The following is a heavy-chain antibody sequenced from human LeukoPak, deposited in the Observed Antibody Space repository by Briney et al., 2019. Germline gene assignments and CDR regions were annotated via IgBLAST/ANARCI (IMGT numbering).Heavy chain of an antibody. J-gene: IGHJ4*02. CDR2: IYHSGST. D-gene: IGHD2-2*01. V-gene: IGHV4-38-2*01. Sequence: SETLSLTCAVSGYSISSGYYWGWIRQPPGKGLEWIGSIYHSGSTYYNPSLKSRVTISVDTSKNQFSLKLSSVTAADTAVYYCARRLARGYHLDYWGQGILVTVSS. CDR1: GYSISSGYY. CDR3: ARRLARGYHLDY.